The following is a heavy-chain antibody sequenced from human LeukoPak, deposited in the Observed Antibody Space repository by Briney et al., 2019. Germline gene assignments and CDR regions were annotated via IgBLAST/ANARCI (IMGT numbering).Heavy chain of an antibody. CDR1: GFTFDDYA. V-gene: IGHV3-43*02. CDR2: ISGDGAST. Sequence: GGCLRLSCAASGFTFDDYAMHWVRQAPGKGLEWVSLISGDGASTYYADSVKGRFTISRDNSKNSLYLQMNSLRTEDTALYYCAKDVGKSSSWYSYYYVMDVWGQGTTVTVSS. CDR3: AKDVGKSSSWYSYYYVMDV. D-gene: IGHD6-13*01. J-gene: IGHJ6*02.